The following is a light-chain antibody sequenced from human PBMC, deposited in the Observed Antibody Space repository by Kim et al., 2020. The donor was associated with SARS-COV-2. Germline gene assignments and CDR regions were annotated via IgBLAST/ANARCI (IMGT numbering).Light chain of an antibody. J-gene: IGLJ2*01. Sequence: SSELTQDPAVSVALGQTVRITCQGDSLINYYASWYQQKPGQAPVLVIYGKDNRPSGIPDRFSGSSSGNTASLTITGAQAEDEADYYCNSRDSSGNHLVFGGGTQLTVL. V-gene: IGLV3-19*01. CDR3: NSRDSSGNHLV. CDR2: GKD. CDR1: SLINYY.